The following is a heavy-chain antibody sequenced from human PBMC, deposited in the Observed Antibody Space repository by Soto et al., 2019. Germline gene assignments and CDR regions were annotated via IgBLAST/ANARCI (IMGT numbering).Heavy chain of an antibody. CDR2: ISGTGGST. J-gene: IGHJ6*02. V-gene: IGHV3-23*01. D-gene: IGHD5-18*01. CDR1: GFTFTSYA. Sequence: QPGGSLRLSCAASGFTFTSYAFTWVRQAPGKGLGWVSAISGTGGSTFYSDSVMGRSTNSRDNSNNPLYLQMNSLRAEDTAVYYCARGDPAMITDYYAMAVWGQGTTVTVSS. CDR3: ARGDPAMITDYYAMAV.